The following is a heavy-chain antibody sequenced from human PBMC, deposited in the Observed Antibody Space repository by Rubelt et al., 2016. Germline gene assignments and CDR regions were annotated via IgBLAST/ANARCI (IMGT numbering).Heavy chain of an antibody. D-gene: IGHD2-15*01. Sequence: TFSSYAISWVRQAPGQGLEWMGGIIPIFGTANYAQKFQGRVTITADESTSTAYMELSSLRSEDAAVYFCASIEWSSSTRRGWFEYWGQGTQVIVSS. J-gene: IGHJ4*02. V-gene: IGHV1-69*01. CDR2: IIPIFGTA. CDR1: TFSSYA. CDR3: ASIEWSSSTRRGWFEY.